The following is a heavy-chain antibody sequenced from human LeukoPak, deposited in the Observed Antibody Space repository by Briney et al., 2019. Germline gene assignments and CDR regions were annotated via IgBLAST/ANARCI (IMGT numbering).Heavy chain of an antibody. D-gene: IGHD1-26*01. CDR1: GFTFDDYG. V-gene: IGHV3-20*04. CDR3: ARGNSGSYSQDWFDP. J-gene: IGHJ5*02. Sequence: PGGSLRLSCAASGFTFDDYGMSWVRQAPGKGLEWVSGINWNGGSLGYADSVKGRFTISRDNAKNSLYLQMNSLRAEDTALYYCARGNSGSYSQDWFDPWGQGTLVTVSS. CDR2: INWNGGSL.